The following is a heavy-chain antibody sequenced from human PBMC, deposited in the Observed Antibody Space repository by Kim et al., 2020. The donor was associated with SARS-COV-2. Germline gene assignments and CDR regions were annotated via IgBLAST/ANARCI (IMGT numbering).Heavy chain of an antibody. J-gene: IGHJ4*02. CDR1: GFTFDDYA. V-gene: IGHV3-9*01. Sequence: GGSLRLSCAASGFTFDDYAMHWVRQAPGKGLEWVSGISWNSGSIGYADSVKGRFTISRDNAKNSLYLQMNSLRAEDTALYYCAKDLREYQLLPGSYFDYWGQGTLVTVSS. CDR2: ISWNSGSI. CDR3: AKDLREYQLLPGSYFDY. D-gene: IGHD2-2*01.